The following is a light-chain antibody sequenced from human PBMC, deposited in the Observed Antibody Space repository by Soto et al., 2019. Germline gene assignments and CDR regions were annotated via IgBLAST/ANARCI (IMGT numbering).Light chain of an antibody. V-gene: IGKV3-15*01. CDR3: QKYNSAPLT. CDR2: GAS. CDR1: QSVSSN. Sequence: EIVMTQSPATLSVSPGERATLSCRASQSVSSNLAWYQQEPGQAPRLLIYGASTRATGIPARFSGSGSGTDFTLTISSLQPEDVATYYCQKYNSAPLTFGGGTKVDIK. J-gene: IGKJ4*01.